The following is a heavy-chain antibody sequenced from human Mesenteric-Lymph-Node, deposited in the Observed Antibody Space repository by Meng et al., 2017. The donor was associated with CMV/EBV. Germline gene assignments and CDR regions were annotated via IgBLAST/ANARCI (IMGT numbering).Heavy chain of an antibody. CDR1: GYTFTYYY. D-gene: IGHD3-3*01. CDR2: INPNTGGT. J-gene: IGHJ6*02. Sequence: ASVKVSCKASGYTFTYYYMHWVRQAPGQGPECMGWINPNTGGTIYAQKLQGRVTMTTDTSTSTAYMELSRLRSDDTAVYYCARERFLAGMDVWGQGTTVTVSS. CDR3: ARERFLAGMDV. V-gene: IGHV1-2*02.